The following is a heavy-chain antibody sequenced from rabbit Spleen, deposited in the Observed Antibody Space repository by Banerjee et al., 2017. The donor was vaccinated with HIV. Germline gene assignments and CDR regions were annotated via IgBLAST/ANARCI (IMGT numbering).Heavy chain of an antibody. V-gene: IGHV1S40*01. CDR2: INIVTGKS. Sequence: QSLEESGGDLVKPGASLTLTCKASGVSLNDKDVMCWVRQAPGKGLEWIACINIVTGKSVYASWAKGRFTMSRTSSTTVTLQMTSLTAADTATYFCARDLVAVIGWNFNLWGPGTLVTFS. D-gene: IGHD1-1*01. CDR3: ARDLVAVIGWNFNL. CDR1: GVSLNDKDV. J-gene: IGHJ4*01.